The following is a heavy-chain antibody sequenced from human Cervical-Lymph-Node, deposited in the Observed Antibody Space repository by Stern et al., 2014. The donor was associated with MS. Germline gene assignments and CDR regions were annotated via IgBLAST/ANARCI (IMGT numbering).Heavy chain of an antibody. D-gene: IGHD1-14*01. J-gene: IGHJ4*02. CDR2: IWGDRSEK. CDR1: GLTFSNYG. CDR3: ATITPVDY. Sequence: VQLVESGGDVVQPGKSLRLSCAASGLTFSNYGMHWVRQAPGKGLEWVAVIWGDRSEKYYADSVKGRFTVSRDNSKNTVYLEMNSLRAEDTALYYCATITPVDYWGQGTLVIVSS. V-gene: IGHV3-33*01.